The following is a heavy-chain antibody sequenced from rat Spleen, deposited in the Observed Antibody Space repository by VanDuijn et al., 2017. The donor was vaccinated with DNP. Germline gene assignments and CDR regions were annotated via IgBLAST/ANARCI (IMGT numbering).Heavy chain of an antibody. CDR1: GFIFSDYA. Sequence: EVQLVESGGGLVRPGNSLGLSCAASGFIFSDYAMAWVRQSPKMGLEWVSTIIYDGSSAFYRDSVTGRFTISRDFAKSTLYLQMDSLRSEDSATYYCTTHGSIATISTGAMDVWGQGTSVTVSS. D-gene: IGHD1-2*01. CDR3: TTHGSIATISTGAMDV. V-gene: IGHV5S10*01. CDR2: IIYDGSSA. J-gene: IGHJ4*01.